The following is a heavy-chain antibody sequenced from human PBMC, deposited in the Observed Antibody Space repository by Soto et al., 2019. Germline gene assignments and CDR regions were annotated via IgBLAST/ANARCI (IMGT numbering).Heavy chain of an antibody. J-gene: IGHJ4*02. Sequence: SETLSLTCTVSGGSISSYYWSWIRQPPGKGLEWIGYIYYSGSTNYNPSLKSRVTISVDTSKNKFSLKLIPLTAADTPVFYCGRMPCSGGSCYPPSFDYWGQGTLVPVS. V-gene: IGHV4-59*08. CDR2: IYYSGST. CDR1: GGSISSYY. D-gene: IGHD2-15*01. CDR3: GRMPCSGGSCYPPSFDY.